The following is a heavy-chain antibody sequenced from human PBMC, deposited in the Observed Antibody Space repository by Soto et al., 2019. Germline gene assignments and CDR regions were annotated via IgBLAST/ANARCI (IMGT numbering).Heavy chain of an antibody. J-gene: IGHJ5*02. V-gene: IGHV3-74*01. CDR2: INSDGSIA. Sequence: EVQVVESGGGLVQPGGSLRLSCAASGFIFNTYWMHWVRQAPGKGLVWISRINSDGSIADYADSVRGRITLSRDNTKNTVYLQMNSLRVEDTAVYYCTGAKASGTSALGPWGQGTLVTVSA. CDR3: TGAKASGTSALGP. CDR1: GFIFNTYW. D-gene: IGHD3-10*01.